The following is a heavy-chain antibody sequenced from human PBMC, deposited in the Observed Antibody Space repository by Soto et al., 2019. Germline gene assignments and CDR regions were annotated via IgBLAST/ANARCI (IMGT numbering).Heavy chain of an antibody. Sequence: QLGGPLRLSCSASGFTFISYPMHWVRQPPGRGREYVSAISSKGGSTYYADSVKGRFTISRDNSKNTLYLQMSSLRAEDTAVYYCVKVRLYYDILTGYYTSLDIPFGYFDYWGQGTLVTVSS. V-gene: IGHV3-64D*08. D-gene: IGHD3-9*01. CDR2: ISSKGGST. CDR1: GFTFISYP. CDR3: VKVRLYYDILTGYYTSLDIPFGYFDY. J-gene: IGHJ4*02.